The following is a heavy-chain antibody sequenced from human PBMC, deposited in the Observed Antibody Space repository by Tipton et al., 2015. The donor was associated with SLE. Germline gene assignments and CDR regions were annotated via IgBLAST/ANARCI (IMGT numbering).Heavy chain of an antibody. Sequence: TLSLTCTVSGASISSGSYFWGWIRQSPGKGLEWIGYVYDSGTTKYNPSLKSRLTISVDTSKSHFSLKLSSVTAADTAVYYCARDSSGGYNWFDPWGQGTLVTVSS. CDR1: GASISSGSYF. CDR3: ARDSSGGYNWFDP. D-gene: IGHD3-22*01. V-gene: IGHV4-61*03. J-gene: IGHJ5*02. CDR2: VYDSGTT.